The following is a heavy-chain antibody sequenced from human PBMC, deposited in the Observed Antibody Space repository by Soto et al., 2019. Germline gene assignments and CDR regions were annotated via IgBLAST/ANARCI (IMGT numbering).Heavy chain of an antibody. D-gene: IGHD6-19*01. CDR3: ARDRKYSSGCCWFDP. CDR1: GGSISSYY. V-gene: IGHV4-59*01. J-gene: IGHJ5*02. CDR2: IYYSGST. Sequence: QVQLQESGPGLVKPSETLSLTCTVSGGSISSYYWSWIRQPPGKGLEWIGYIYYSGSTNYNHSLKGRVTISVYTSKNQSSVNRSSVTAEDTAVYYCARDRKYSSGCCWFDPWGQGTLVTVSS.